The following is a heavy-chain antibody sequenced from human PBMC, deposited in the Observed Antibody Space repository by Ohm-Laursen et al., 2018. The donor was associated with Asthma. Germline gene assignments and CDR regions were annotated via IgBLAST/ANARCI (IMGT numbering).Heavy chain of an antibody. CDR1: GGSISSSNW. D-gene: IGHD3-9*01. Sequence: SETLSLTCAVSGGSISSSNWWSWVRQPPGKGLEWIGEIYHSGSTNYNPSLKSRVTISVDKSKNQFSLKLSSVTAADTAVYYCARLQSTNYDILTGYYKDAFDIWGQGTMVTVSS. CDR3: ARLQSTNYDILTGYYKDAFDI. CDR2: IYHSGST. V-gene: IGHV4-4*02. J-gene: IGHJ3*02.